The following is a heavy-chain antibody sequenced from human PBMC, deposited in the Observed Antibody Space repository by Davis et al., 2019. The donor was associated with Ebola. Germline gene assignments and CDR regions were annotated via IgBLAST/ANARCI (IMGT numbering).Heavy chain of an antibody. CDR1: GDSISSGSYY. CDR2: IYTSGST. CDR3: ARDRRDSRAFGF. D-gene: IGHD3-22*01. J-gene: IGHJ4*02. Sequence: SETLSLTCTVSGDSISSGSYYWAWIRQPAGKGLEWIGHIYTSGSTNYNPSLKSRVTISGDTSNNHFSLSLNSVTAADTAMYFCARDRRDSRAFGFWGQGQMVTVSS. V-gene: IGHV4-61*09.